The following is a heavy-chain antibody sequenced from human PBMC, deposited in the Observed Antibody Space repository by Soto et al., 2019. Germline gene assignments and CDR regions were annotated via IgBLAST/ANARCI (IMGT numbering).Heavy chain of an antibody. J-gene: IGHJ4*02. CDR3: ARIGGWYDIDF. Sequence: DTLSLTWLLSGGSVSSGSFHWIWLRQPPGKGLQFIGSIFYNGTANYSPSLKNRVSISIDTSQSQFFLQLISVAAADTAVYYCARIGGWYDIDFWGQGRLVTVSS. D-gene: IGHD6-19*01. CDR2: IFYNGTA. V-gene: IGHV4-61*01. CDR1: GGSVSSGSFH.